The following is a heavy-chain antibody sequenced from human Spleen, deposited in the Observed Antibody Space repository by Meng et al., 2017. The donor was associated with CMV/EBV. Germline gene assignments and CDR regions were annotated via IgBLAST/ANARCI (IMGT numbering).Heavy chain of an antibody. CDR3: ARGPPGYCSGGSCSYFDY. V-gene: IGHV4-34*01. J-gene: IGHJ4*02. D-gene: IGHD2-15*01. CDR2: INHSGST. CDR1: SFSGYY. Sequence: SFSGYYWSWIRQPPGKGLEWIGEINHSGSTNYNPSLKSRVTISVDTSKNQFSLKLSSVTAADTAVYYCARGPPGYCSGGSCSYFDYWGQGTLVTVSS.